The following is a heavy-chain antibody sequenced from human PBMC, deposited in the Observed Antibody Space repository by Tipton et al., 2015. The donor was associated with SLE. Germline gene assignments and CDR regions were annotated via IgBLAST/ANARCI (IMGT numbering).Heavy chain of an antibody. CDR1: GFTFSTYW. CDR2: INTDGSST. V-gene: IGHV3-74*03. Sequence: GSLRLSCAASGFTFSTYWMHWVRQAPGEGLEWVSRINTDGSSTTYADSVKGRFTISRDNAKNTLYLQMSSLRAEDTAVYYCARDSAYYYMDVWGKGTTVTVSS. CDR3: ARDSAYYYMDV. J-gene: IGHJ6*03. D-gene: IGHD1-26*01.